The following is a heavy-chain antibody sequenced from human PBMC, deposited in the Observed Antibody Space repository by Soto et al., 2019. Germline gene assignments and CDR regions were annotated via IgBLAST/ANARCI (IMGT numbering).Heavy chain of an antibody. CDR3: ALIRIQGLVYDSSGYLDY. CDR1: GFSLSTSGMC. J-gene: IGHJ4*02. Sequence: SGPTLVNPTQTLTLTCTFSGFSLSTSGMCVSWIRQPPGKALEWLARIDWDDDKYYSTSLKTRLTISKDTSKNHVVLTMTNMDPVVTATYYCALIRIQGLVYDSSGYLDYWGQGTLVTVSS. D-gene: IGHD3-22*01. V-gene: IGHV2-70*11. CDR2: IDWDDDK.